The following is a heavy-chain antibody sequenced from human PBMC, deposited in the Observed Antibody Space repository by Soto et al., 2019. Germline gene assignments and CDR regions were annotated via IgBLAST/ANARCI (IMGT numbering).Heavy chain of an antibody. D-gene: IGHD5-12*01. CDR2: IWFDGSNK. J-gene: IGHJ4*02. CDR1: GFTFSSYV. CDR3: ARERGDIELDY. V-gene: IGHV3-33*01. Sequence: QVQMVESGGGVVQPGTSLRLSCAASGFTFSSYVMHWVRQAPGKGLEWVALIWFDGSNKYYGDSVKGRFTISRDNSKNTLYLQMNSLRVEDTAVYYCARERGDIELDYWGQGTLVTVSS.